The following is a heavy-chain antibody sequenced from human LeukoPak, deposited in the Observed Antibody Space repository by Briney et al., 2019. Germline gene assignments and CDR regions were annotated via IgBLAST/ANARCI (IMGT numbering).Heavy chain of an antibody. J-gene: IGHJ3*02. CDR2: ISSTGRRI. CDR1: GFTFRDYD. D-gene: IGHD5-24*01. Sequence: GGSLRLSCAASGFTFRDYDMNWIRQAPGKGLEWVSHISSTGRRIYYADSMKGRFTISRDNAKNSLFLQINGLRAEDTAVFYCARDYRDWAFDSWDQGTVVTVSS. CDR3: ARDYRDWAFDS. V-gene: IGHV3-11*01.